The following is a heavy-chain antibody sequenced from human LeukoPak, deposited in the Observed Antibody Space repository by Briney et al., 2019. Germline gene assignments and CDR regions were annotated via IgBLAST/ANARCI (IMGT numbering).Heavy chain of an antibody. J-gene: IGHJ4*02. CDR1: GFTFSSYG. Sequence: GRSLRLSCAASGFTFSSYGMHWVRQAPGKGLEWVAVIWYDGSNKYYADSVKGRFTISRDNSKNTLYLQMNSLRAEDTAVYYCARDLRPYDSSWSFDFWGQGTLVTVSS. D-gene: IGHD6-13*01. CDR2: IWYDGSNK. CDR3: ARDLRPYDSSWSFDF. V-gene: IGHV3-33*01.